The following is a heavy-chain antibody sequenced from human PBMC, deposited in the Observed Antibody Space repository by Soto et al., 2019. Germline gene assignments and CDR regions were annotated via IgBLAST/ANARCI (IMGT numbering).Heavy chain of an antibody. V-gene: IGHV3-23*01. Sequence: EVQLLESGGGLVQPGGSLRLSCAASGFTFSSYAMSWVRQAPGKGLEWVSAISGSGGSTYYADSVKGRFTISRDNSKNTLYLQMNSLRAEDTAVYYCAKDGARVMVRGVTPSNFDYWGQGTLVTVSS. CDR1: GFTFSSYA. CDR3: AKDGARVMVRGVTPSNFDY. J-gene: IGHJ4*02. CDR2: ISGSGGST. D-gene: IGHD3-10*01.